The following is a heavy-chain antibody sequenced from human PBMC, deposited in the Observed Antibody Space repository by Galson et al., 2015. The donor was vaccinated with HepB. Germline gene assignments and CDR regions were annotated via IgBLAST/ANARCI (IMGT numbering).Heavy chain of an antibody. J-gene: IGHJ4*02. CDR3: ARAEGTGYYYVDY. CDR1: GYTFTNYA. V-gene: IGHV7-4-1*02. Sequence: SVKVSCKASGYTFTNYAMNWVRQAPGQGLEWMGWINTNTGNPTYVQGFTGRFVFSLDTSVRTAYLQISSLKAEDTAMYYCARAEGTGYYYVDYWGQGTLVTVSS. D-gene: IGHD3-9*01. CDR2: INTNTGNP.